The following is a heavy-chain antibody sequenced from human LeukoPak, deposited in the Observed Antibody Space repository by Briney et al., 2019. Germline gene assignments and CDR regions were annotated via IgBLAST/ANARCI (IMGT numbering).Heavy chain of an antibody. J-gene: IGHJ5*02. CDR3: ARYSGWSTYNWFDP. CDR1: GDSISTYY. D-gene: IGHD6-19*01. CDR2: IYYSGST. V-gene: IGHV4-59*01. Sequence: PSETLSLTCTVSGDSISTYYWTWIRQPPRKGLEWMGYIYYSGSTKYNPSLKSQVTMSVDTSKNQFSLKLSSVTAADTAMYYCARYSGWSTYNWFDPWGQGTLVTVSS.